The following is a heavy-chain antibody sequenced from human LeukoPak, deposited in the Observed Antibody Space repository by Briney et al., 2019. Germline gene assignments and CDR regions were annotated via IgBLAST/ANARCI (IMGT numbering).Heavy chain of an antibody. V-gene: IGHV4-39*07. J-gene: IGHJ4*02. CDR3: ARAHRDGYNTIDY. CDR2: IYYSGST. D-gene: IGHD5-24*01. CDR1: GGSISSSSYY. Sequence: PSETLSLTCTVSGGSISSSSYYWGWIRQPPGKGLEWIGSIYYSGSTYYNPSLKSRVTISVDTSKNQFSLKLSSVTAADTAVYYCARAHRDGYNTIDYWGQGTLVTVSS.